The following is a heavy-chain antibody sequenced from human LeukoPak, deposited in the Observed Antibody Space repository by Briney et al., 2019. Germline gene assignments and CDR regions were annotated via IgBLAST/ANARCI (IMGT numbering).Heavy chain of an antibody. V-gene: IGHV4-34*01. CDR3: ARSGHYDSSGYLDY. CDR1: GGSFSGYY. J-gene: IGHJ4*02. Sequence: SETLSLTCAVYGGSFSGYYRSWIRQPPGKGLEWIGEINHSGSTNYNPSLKSRVTISVDTSKNQFSLKLSSVTAADTAVYYCARSGHYDSSGYLDYWGQGTLVTVSS. CDR2: INHSGST. D-gene: IGHD3-22*01.